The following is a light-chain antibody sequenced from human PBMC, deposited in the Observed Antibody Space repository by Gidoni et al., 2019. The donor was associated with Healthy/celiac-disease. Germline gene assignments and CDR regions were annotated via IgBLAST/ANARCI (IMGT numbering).Light chain of an antibody. J-gene: IGLJ3*02. CDR1: SSDGGGYNY. CDR3: SSYTSSSTGWV. CDR2: EVS. Sequence: SALTQPASVSGSPGHSITIACTGTSSDGGGYNYVSWYQQHPGKAPKLMIYEVSNRPSGVSNRFSGSKSGNTAALTISGLQAEDEADYYCSSYTSSSTGWVFGGGTKLTVL. V-gene: IGLV2-14*01.